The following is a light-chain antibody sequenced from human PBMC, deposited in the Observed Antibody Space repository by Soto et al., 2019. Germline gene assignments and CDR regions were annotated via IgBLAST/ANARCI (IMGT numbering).Light chain of an antibody. V-gene: IGLV2-14*03. CDR1: SSDVGGYNY. J-gene: IGLJ1*01. CDR2: DVS. Sequence: QSALTQPASVSGSPGQSITISCTGTSSDVGGYNYVSWYQQHPGKAPKFMIYDVSSRPPGVSNRFSGSKSGNTASLTISGLQAEDDADYYCCSYTNSNTRQIVFATETKAAVL. CDR3: CSYTNSNTRQIV.